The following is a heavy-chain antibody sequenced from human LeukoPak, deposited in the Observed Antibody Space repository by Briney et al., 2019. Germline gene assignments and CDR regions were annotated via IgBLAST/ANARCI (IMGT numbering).Heavy chain of an antibody. J-gene: IGHJ5*02. CDR1: GGSFSGYY. Sequence: PSETLSLXCAVYGGSFSGYYWSWIRQLPGKGLESIGEINHSGSTNYSPSLKSRVTISVDTSKNQFSLKLSSVTAADTAVYYCEGTIAAAAYNWFDPWGREPWSPSPQ. V-gene: IGHV4-34*01. D-gene: IGHD6-13*01. CDR3: EGTIAAAAYNWFDP. CDR2: INHSGST.